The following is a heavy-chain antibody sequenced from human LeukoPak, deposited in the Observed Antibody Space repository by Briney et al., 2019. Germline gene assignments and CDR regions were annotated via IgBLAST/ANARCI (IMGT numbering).Heavy chain of an antibody. V-gene: IGHV1-46*01. Sequence: ASVKVSCKASGYTFTSYYMHWVRQAPGQGLEWMGIINPSGGSTSYAQKFQGRVTMTRDTSTSTVYMELSSLRSEDTAVYYCARDGLVVVPAAIRASPYYYYGMDVWGQGTTVTVSS. CDR1: GYTFTSYY. CDR2: INPSGGST. J-gene: IGHJ6*02. CDR3: ARDGLVVVPAAIRASPYYYYGMDV. D-gene: IGHD2-2*02.